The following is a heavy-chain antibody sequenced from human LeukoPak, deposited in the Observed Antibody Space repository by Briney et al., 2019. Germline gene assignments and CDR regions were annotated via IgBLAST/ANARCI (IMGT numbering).Heavy chain of an antibody. CDR3: ASLQYGDYVSYYYYYMDV. Sequence: GGSLRLSCAASGFTFSSYWMHWVRQAPGKGLVWVSRINSDGSSTSYADSVKGRFTISRDNAKNTLYLQMNSPRAEDTAVYYCASLQYGDYVSYYYYYMDVWGKGTTVTVSS. J-gene: IGHJ6*03. D-gene: IGHD4-17*01. CDR2: INSDGSST. V-gene: IGHV3-74*01. CDR1: GFTFSSYW.